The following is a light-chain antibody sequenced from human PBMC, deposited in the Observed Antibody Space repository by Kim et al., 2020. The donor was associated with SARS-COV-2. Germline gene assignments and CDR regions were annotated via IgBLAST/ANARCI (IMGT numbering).Light chain of an antibody. CDR3: GTWDSSLNGLV. Sequence: QSVLTQPPSVSAAPGQKVTISCSGSSSNIGQNYVSWYQQFPGTAPKLLIYVNNKRHSGIPDRFSGSKSGTSATLGITGLQIGDEADYYCGTWDSSLNGLVFGGGTQLTVL. V-gene: IGLV1-51*01. J-gene: IGLJ2*01. CDR1: SSNIGQNY. CDR2: VNN.